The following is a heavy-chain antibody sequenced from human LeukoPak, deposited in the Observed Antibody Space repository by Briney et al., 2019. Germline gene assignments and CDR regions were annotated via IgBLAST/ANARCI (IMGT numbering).Heavy chain of an antibody. CDR1: GYPFSDYY. D-gene: IGHD3-10*01. CDR2: IDAADGET. V-gene: IGHV1-69-2*01. J-gene: IGHJ4*02. CDR3: VRDHEERGPYLDL. Sequence: ATVKISCKASGYPFSDYYIHWLQQAPGKGLEWMGRIDAADGETTYAENFQGRVTFTADTSTNTIYMELNSLTLADRAVYFCVRDHEERGPYLDLWGQGTQVMVSS.